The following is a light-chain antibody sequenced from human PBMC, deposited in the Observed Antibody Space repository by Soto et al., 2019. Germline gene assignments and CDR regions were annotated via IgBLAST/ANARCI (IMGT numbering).Light chain of an antibody. J-gene: IGKJ4*01. CDR2: GAS. Sequence: EIGMTHSPATLSVSPGERATLSCRASQSVSSNLAWYQQKPGQAPRLLIYGASTRATGIPARFSGSRSGTEFTLTISSLQSEDFAVYYCQQYNNWPALTFGGGTKVEI. V-gene: IGKV3D-15*01. CDR1: QSVSSN. CDR3: QQYNNWPALT.